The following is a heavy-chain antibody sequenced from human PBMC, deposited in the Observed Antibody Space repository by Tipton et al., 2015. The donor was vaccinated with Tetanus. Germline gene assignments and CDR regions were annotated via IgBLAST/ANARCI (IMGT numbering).Heavy chain of an antibody. CDR1: GDSMSGEFDY. V-gene: IGHV4-30-4*01. J-gene: IGHJ4*02. CDR3: ARMGFTYGQVVY. Sequence: TLSLTCTISGDSMSGEFDYWSWIRQSPGKGLEWIGHVYYSGRTYYNPPLKSRVTIPADMSKNQFSLKLTSVTAADTATYYCARMGFTYGQVVYWGQGTLVTVAS. D-gene: IGHD5-18*01. CDR2: VYYSGRT.